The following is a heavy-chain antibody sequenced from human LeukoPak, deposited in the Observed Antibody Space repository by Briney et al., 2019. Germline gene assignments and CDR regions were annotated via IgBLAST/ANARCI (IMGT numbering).Heavy chain of an antibody. V-gene: IGHV3-30*18. CDR2: ISYDGSNK. CDR3: AKSLPGVTTLDY. J-gene: IGHJ4*02. Sequence: GGSLRLSCAASGFTFSSYGMHWVRQAPGKGLEWVAVISYDGSNKYYADSVKGRFTISRDKSKNTLYLQMNSLRAEDTAVYYCAKSLPGVTTLDYWGQGTLVTVSS. D-gene: IGHD4-17*01. CDR1: GFTFSSYG.